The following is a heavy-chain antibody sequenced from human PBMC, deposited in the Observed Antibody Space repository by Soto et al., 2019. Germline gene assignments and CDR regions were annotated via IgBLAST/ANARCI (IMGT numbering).Heavy chain of an antibody. CDR3: ASLAIVATITNYYYYYMDV. CDR1: GGSISSYY. V-gene: IGHV4-59*12. J-gene: IGHJ6*03. CDR2: IYYSGST. D-gene: IGHD5-12*01. Sequence: PSETLSLTCTVSGGSISSYYWSWIRQPPGKGLEWIGYIYYSGSTNYNPSLKSRVTISVDTSKNQFSLKLSSVTAADTAVYYCASLAIVATITNYYYYYMDVWGKGTTVTVSS.